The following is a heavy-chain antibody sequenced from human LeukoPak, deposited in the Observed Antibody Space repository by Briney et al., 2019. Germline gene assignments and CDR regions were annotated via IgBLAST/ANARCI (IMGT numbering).Heavy chain of an antibody. V-gene: IGHV4-34*01. D-gene: IGHD6-13*01. CDR1: GGSFSGYY. CDR2: INHSGST. Sequence: SETLSLTCAVYGGSFSGYYWSWIRQPPGKGLEWIGEINHSGSTNYNPSLKSRVTISVDTSKNQFSLKLSSVTAADTAVYYGARGPEEVGSSSWRHYYYYGMAVWGQGTTVTVSS. J-gene: IGHJ6*02. CDR3: ARGPEEVGSSSWRHYYYYGMAV.